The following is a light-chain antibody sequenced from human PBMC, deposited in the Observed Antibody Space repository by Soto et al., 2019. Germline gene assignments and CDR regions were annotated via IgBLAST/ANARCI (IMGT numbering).Light chain of an antibody. Sequence: QSALTQPASVSGSPGQSITISCTGTSSDVGGYDFVSWYQQRPGKAPKLIIYDVSNQPSGVSNRFSGSKSGNTASLTISGLQAEDEADYYCTSYTRSDIGVFGGGTQLTVL. CDR3: TSYTRSDIGV. CDR2: DVS. CDR1: SSDVGGYDF. J-gene: IGLJ3*02. V-gene: IGLV2-14*01.